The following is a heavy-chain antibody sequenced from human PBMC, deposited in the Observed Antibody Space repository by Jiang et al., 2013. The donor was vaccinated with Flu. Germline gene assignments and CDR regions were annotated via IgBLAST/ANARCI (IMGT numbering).Heavy chain of an antibody. J-gene: IGHJ3*02. Sequence: GPGLVKPSETLSLTCTVSGYSISNYSLSSGYYWGWIRQPPGKGLEWIGSVYSSGSTYYNPSLKSRITILVDTSKNQFSLKLRSVTAADTAVYYCARNSSKSPGTFDIWGQ. CDR2: VYSSGST. V-gene: IGHV4-38-2*02. CDR1: GYSISNYSLSSGYY. D-gene: IGHD6-13*01. CDR3: ARNSSKSPGTFDI.